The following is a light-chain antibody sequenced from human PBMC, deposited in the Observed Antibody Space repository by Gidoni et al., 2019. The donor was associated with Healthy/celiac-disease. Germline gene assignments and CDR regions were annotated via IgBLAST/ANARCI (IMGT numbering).Light chain of an antibody. V-gene: IGKV1-39*01. J-gene: IGKJ1*01. CDR2: AAS. Sequence: DIQMTQSPSSLSASVGDRGTITCRGSQSISSYLNWYQQKPGKAPKLLIYAASSLHTGVPSRFSGSGSGTDFTLTISRLQSEDFATYYCQQSYSTPPTFXQXTKVEIK. CDR3: QQSYSTPPT. CDR1: QSISSY.